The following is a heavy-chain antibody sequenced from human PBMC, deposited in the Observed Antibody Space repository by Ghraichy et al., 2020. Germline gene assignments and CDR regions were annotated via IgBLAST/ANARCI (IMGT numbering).Heavy chain of an antibody. CDR2: IKQDGSEK. D-gene: IGHD6-19*01. CDR3: EAGVAGYYI. J-gene: IGHJ4*02. Sequence: GESLNISCAASGFTFSSYWMSWVRQAPGKGLEWVANIKQDGSEKYYVDSVKGRFTISRDNAKNSLYLQMNSLRAEDTAVYYCEAGVAGYYIWGQGTLVTVSS. CDR1: GFTFSSYW. V-gene: IGHV3-7*03.